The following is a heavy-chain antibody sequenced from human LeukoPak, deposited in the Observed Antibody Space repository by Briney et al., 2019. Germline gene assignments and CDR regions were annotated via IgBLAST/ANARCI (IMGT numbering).Heavy chain of an antibody. J-gene: IGHJ4*02. V-gene: IGHV4-61*08. D-gene: IGHD6-13*01. CDR3: ARSEIAAAAEGGWMDY. Sequence: SQTLSLTCTVSGGSISSGDYYWSWIRQPPGKGLEWIGYIYYSGSTNYNPSLKSRVTISVDTSKNQFSLKLSSVTAADTAVYYCARSEIAAAAEGGWMDYWGQGTLVTVSS. CDR1: GGSISSGDYY. CDR2: IYYSGST.